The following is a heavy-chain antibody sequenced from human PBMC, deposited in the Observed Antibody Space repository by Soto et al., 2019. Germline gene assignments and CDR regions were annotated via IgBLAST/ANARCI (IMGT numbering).Heavy chain of an antibody. Sequence: ASVKVSCKASGGTFSSYTISWVRQAPGQGLEWMGRIIPILGIANYAQKFQGRVTITADKSTSTAYMELSSLRSEDTAVYYCARDIVDSSSQTGRWFDPWGQGTLVTVSS. V-gene: IGHV1-69*04. CDR3: ARDIVDSSSQTGRWFDP. CDR1: GGTFSSYT. J-gene: IGHJ5*02. CDR2: IIPILGIA. D-gene: IGHD6-13*01.